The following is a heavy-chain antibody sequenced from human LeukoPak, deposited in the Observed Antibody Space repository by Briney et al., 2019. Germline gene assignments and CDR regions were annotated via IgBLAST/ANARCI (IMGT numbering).Heavy chain of an antibody. D-gene: IGHD3-22*01. CDR1: GGSIRIYY. V-gene: IGHV4-59*08. CDR2: VYYSGST. CDR3: ARHSMMASYNWFDP. J-gene: IGHJ5*02. Sequence: PSETLSLTCTVSGGSIRIYYWSWIRQPPGKGLEWIGYVYYSGSTDYNPSLKSRVATSVDPSKNHFSLSLRSVTAADTAVHYCARHSMMASYNWFDPWGQGTQVTVSS.